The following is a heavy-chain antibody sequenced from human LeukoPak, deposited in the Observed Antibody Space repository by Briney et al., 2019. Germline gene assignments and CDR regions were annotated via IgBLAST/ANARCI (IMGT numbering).Heavy chain of an antibody. Sequence: GGSLRLSCAASGLTVSSNYMSWVRQAPGKGLEWVSVIYSGGSTYYADSVKGRFTISRDNSKNTLYLQMNSLRAEDTAVYYCARDYVGDGYLDYWGQGTLVTVSS. J-gene: IGHJ4*02. CDR3: ARDYVGDGYLDY. V-gene: IGHV3-66*01. CDR2: IYSGGST. D-gene: IGHD5-24*01. CDR1: GLTVSSNY.